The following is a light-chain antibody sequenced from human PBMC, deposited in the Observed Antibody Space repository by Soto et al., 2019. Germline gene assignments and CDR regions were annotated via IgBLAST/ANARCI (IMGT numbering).Light chain of an antibody. CDR2: GAS. CDR1: QSVSGN. Sequence: EIVMTQSPATLSVSPGERATLSCRASQSVSGNLAWFQQKPGQPPRLLIYGASTRATGIPARFSGSGSGTEFSLTISSLQSEDFAVYYCQQYNKWPRTFGQGTKVEIK. J-gene: IGKJ1*01. CDR3: QQYNKWPRT. V-gene: IGKV3-15*01.